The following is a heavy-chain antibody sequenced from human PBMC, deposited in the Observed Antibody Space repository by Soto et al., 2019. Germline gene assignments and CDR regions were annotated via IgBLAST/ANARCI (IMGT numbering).Heavy chain of an antibody. J-gene: IGHJ6*02. Sequence: SETLSLTCTVSGGSISSGGYYWSWIRQHPGKGLEWIGYIYYSGSTYYNPSLKSRVTISVDTSKNQFSLKLSSVTAADTAVYYCARDGWQLGDYGMDVWGQGTTVTVSS. CDR1: GGSISSGGYY. V-gene: IGHV4-31*03. CDR3: ARDGWQLGDYGMDV. CDR2: IYYSGST. D-gene: IGHD6-6*01.